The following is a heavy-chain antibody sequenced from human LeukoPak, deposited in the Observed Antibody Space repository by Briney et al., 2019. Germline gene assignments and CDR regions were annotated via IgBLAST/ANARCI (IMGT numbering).Heavy chain of an antibody. V-gene: IGHV4-34*01. J-gene: IGHJ4*02. Sequence: SETLSLTCAVYGGSFSGYYWSWIRQPPRKGLEWIGEINHSGSTNYNPSLKSRVTISVDTSKNQFSLKLSSVTAADTAVYYCASLCSGGSCPFDYWGQGTLVTVSS. CDR1: GGSFSGYY. D-gene: IGHD2-15*01. CDR2: INHSGST. CDR3: ASLCSGGSCPFDY.